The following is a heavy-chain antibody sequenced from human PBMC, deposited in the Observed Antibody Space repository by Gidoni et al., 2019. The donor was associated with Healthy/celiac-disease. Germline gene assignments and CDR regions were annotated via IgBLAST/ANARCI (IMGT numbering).Heavy chain of an antibody. J-gene: IGHJ4*02. V-gene: IGHV4-34*01. CDR3: AITTQLNLAYCGGDCYPPRRENDY. CDR2: INHSGST. D-gene: IGHD2-21*02. Sequence: KGLEWIGEINHSGSTNYNPSLKSRVTISVDTSKNQFPLKLSSVTAADTAVYYCAITTQLNLAYCGGDCYPPRRENDYWGQGTLVTVSS.